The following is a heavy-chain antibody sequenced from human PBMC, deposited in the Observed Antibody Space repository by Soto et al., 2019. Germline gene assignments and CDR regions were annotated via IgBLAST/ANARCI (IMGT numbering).Heavy chain of an antibody. CDR2: ISYDGSNK. J-gene: IGHJ4*02. V-gene: IGHV3-30*18. CDR3: AKSAGDNWNFFDY. Sequence: QVQLVESGGGVVQPGRSLRLSCAASGFTFSSYGMHWVRQAPDKGLEWVAVISYDGSNKYYADSVKGRFTISRDNSKKTLYLQMNSLRAEDTAVYYCAKSAGDNWNFFDYWGQGTLVTVSS. D-gene: IGHD1-20*01. CDR1: GFTFSSYG.